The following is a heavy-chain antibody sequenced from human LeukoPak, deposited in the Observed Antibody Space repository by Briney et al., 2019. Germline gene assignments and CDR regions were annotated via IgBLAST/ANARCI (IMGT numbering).Heavy chain of an antibody. D-gene: IGHD3-3*01. J-gene: IGHJ4*02. CDR2: MNPNSGNT. CDR1: GYTFTSYD. CDR3: ARTYWYYDFWGHHSYFDY. V-gene: IGHV1-8*03. Sequence: GASVKVSCKASGYTFTSYDINWVRQATGQGLEWMGWMNPNSGNTGYAQKFQGRVTITRNTSISTAYMELSSLRSEDTAVYYCARTYWYYDFWGHHSYFDYWGQGTLVTVSS.